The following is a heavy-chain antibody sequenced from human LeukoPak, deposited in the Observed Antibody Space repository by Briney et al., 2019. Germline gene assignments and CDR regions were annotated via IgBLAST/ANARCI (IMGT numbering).Heavy chain of an antibody. CDR3: ATDLLGKVAHLHRSYH. D-gene: IGHD2-21*01. CDR2: ISAYNGNT. V-gene: IGHV1-18*01. CDR1: GYTFTSYG. J-gene: IGHJ4*02. Sequence: GASVKVSCKASGYTFTSYGISWVRQAPGQGLEWMGWISAYNGNTNYAQKLQGRVTMTTDTSTSTAYMELSSLRSEDTAVYYCATDLLGKVAHLHRSYHWGQGTLVTVSS.